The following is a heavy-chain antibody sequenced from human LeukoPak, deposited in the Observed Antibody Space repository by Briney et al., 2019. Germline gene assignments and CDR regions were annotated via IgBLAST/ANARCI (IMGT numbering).Heavy chain of an antibody. V-gene: IGHV4-59*08. Sequence: SETLSLTCTVSGGSMRNYYWSWIRQSPGKGLEWIGYIYYSGTTKYSPSLQSRVTISLDTSKNQFSLKLSSVTAADTAVFYCARLVAANYFDYWGQGTLVTVSS. CDR1: GGSMRNYY. D-gene: IGHD5-12*01. CDR3: ARLVAANYFDY. J-gene: IGHJ4*02. CDR2: IYYSGTT.